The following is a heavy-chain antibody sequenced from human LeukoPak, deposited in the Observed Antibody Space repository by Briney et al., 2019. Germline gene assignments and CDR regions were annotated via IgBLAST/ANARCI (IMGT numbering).Heavy chain of an antibody. Sequence: SQTLSLTCAISGDSVSSNSAAWSWIRQSLSRGLEWLGRTYYRSKWYNDYALSVKSRITINPDTSKNQFSLQLDSVTPEGTAVYYCARNGGGGRGGMDVWGQGTTVTVSS. CDR1: GDSVSSNSAA. V-gene: IGHV6-1*01. D-gene: IGHD3-16*01. J-gene: IGHJ6*02. CDR3: ARNGGGGRGGMDV. CDR2: TYYRSKWYN.